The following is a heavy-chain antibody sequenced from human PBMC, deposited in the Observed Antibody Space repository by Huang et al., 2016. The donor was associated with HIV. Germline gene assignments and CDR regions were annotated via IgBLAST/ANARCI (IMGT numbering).Heavy chain of an antibody. D-gene: IGHD2-2*02. CDR3: ARDTDGGRTFDI. V-gene: IGHV4-30-4*08. Sequence: QVQLQESGPGLVKPSQTLSLTCTVSGGSISSGGYYWSWIRQPPGKGLGWIGYIYYSGRTYDNPSLKSRVTISVDTSKNQFSLKLSSVTATDTAVYYCARDTDGGRTFDIWGQGTMVTVSS. CDR2: IYYSGRT. J-gene: IGHJ3*02. CDR1: GGSISSGGYY.